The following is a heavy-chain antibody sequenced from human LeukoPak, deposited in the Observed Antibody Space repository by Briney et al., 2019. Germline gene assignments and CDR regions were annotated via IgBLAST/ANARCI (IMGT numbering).Heavy chain of an antibody. CDR2: ISTSGSNI. D-gene: IGHD2-2*01. J-gene: IGHJ4*02. CDR1: GFTFTYSE. V-gene: IGHV3-48*03. Sequence: GGSLRLSCAASGFTFTYSEMNWIRQAPGKGLEWVSYISTSGSNIYYADSVKGRFTISRDNAKNSLYLQMNSLRAEDTAVYYCARHQLLDYWGQGTLVTVSS. CDR3: ARHQLLDY.